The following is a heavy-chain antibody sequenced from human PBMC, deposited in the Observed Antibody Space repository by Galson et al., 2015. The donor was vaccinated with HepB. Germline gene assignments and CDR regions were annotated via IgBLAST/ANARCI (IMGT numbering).Heavy chain of an antibody. J-gene: IGHJ4*02. CDR2: TSSRSTYI. CDR1: GFTFSSYS. Sequence: SLRLSCAASGFTFSSYSLNWVRQAPGKGLQWVSSTSSRSTYIYKADSVKGRFTISRDNAKNSLYLQLNSLRAEDTAVYYCARGRHDYGATDLDYWGQGTLVTVSS. D-gene: IGHD4/OR15-4a*01. V-gene: IGHV3-21*01. CDR3: ARGRHDYGATDLDY.